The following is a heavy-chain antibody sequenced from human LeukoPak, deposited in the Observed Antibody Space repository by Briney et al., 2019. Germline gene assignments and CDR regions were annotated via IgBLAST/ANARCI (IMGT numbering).Heavy chain of an antibody. J-gene: IGHJ4*02. CDR3: ALDYYYGSGSYSD. CDR2: INPNSGGT. Sequence: ASVKVSCKASGYTFTGYYMHWVRQAPGQGLEWMGWINPNSGGTNYAQKFQGRVTMTRDTSISPAYMELSRLRSDDTAVYYCALDYYYGSGSYSDWGQGTLVTVSS. V-gene: IGHV1-2*02. D-gene: IGHD3-10*01. CDR1: GYTFTGYY.